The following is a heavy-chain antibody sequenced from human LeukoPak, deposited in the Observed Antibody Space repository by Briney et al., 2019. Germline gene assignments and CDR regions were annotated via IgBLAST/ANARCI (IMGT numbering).Heavy chain of an antibody. CDR3: ARDVVPAAIGYYFDY. CDR2: ISYDGSNK. V-gene: IGHV3-30-3*01. J-gene: IGHJ4*02. CDR1: GFTFSSYA. D-gene: IGHD2-2*02. Sequence: GGSLRPSCAASGFTFSSYAMHWVRQAPGKGLEWVAVISYDGSNKYYADSVKGRFTISRDNSKNTLYLQMSSLRAEDTAVYYCARDVVPAAIGYYFDYWGQGTLVTVSS.